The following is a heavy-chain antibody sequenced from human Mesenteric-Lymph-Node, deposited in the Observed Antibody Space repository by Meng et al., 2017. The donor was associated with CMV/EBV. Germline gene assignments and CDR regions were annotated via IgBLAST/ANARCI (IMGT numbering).Heavy chain of an antibody. D-gene: IGHD1-1*01. CDR2: IKQDGSEK. Sequence: GGSLRLSCAASGFTFSSYAMHWVRQAPGKGLEWVANIKQDGSEKYYVDSVKGRFTISRDNAKNSLYLQMNSLRAEDTAVYYCARADWKGNDYWGQGTLVTVSS. V-gene: IGHV3-7*01. J-gene: IGHJ4*02. CDR1: GFTFSSYA. CDR3: ARADWKGNDY.